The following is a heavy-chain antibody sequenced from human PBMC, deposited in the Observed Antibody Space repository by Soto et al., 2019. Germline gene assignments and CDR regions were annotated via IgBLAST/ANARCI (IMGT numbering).Heavy chain of an antibody. CDR3: ARRARPMVRGASGLNWFDP. V-gene: IGHV4-34*01. CDR2: INHSGST. D-gene: IGHD3-10*01. Sequence: NPSETLSLTCAVYGGSFSGYYWSWIRQPPGKGLEWIGEINHSGSTNYNPSLKSRVTISVDTSKNQFSLKLSSVTAADTAVYYCARRARPMVRGASGLNWFDPWGQGTLVTVSS. J-gene: IGHJ5*02. CDR1: GGSFSGYY.